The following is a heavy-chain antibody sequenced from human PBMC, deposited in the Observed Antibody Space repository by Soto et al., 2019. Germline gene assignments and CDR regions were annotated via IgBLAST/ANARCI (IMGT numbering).Heavy chain of an antibody. D-gene: IGHD3-22*01. CDR1: GFSFNRHW. Sequence: EVQLVESGGGLVQPGGSLRLSCAASGFSFNRHWMSWVRQAPGKGLQWVASIKRDGSEKYYVDSVKGRFTISRDNVKNSLSLQMNSLRAEDTAVYYCARDPYYYDSHYFYGVDVWGQGTTVTVSS. V-gene: IGHV3-7*01. CDR2: IKRDGSEK. CDR3: ARDPYYYDSHYFYGVDV. J-gene: IGHJ6*02.